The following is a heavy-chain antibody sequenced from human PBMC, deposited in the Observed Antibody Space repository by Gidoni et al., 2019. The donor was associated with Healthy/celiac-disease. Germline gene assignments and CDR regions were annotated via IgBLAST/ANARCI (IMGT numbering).Heavy chain of an antibody. D-gene: IGHD3-22*01. V-gene: IGHV3-23*01. CDR2: ISGSGGST. Sequence: EVQLLESGGGLVQPGGCLRPCCAASGIALSSYAMSWVRQAPGKGLEWVSAISGSGGSTYYADSVEGRFTISRDNSKNTLYLQMNSLRAEDTAVYYCAKEADYYDSSAVLWGRGTLVTVSS. CDR1: GIALSSYA. CDR3: AKEADYYDSSAVL. J-gene: IGHJ2*01.